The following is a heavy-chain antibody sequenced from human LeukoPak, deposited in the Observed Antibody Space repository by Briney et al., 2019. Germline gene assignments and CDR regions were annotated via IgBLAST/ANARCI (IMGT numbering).Heavy chain of an antibody. D-gene: IGHD2-2*01. J-gene: IGHJ3*02. CDR1: GASISSGGYY. Sequence: TSETLSLTCTVSGASISSGGYYWSWLRQHPGKGLEWIVYIYYSGSTYYNPSLKSRVTISVDTSKNQFSLKLSSVTAADTAVYYCARARSYCSSTSCYEIDAFDIWGQGTMVTVSS. CDR3: ARARSYCSSTSCYEIDAFDI. CDR2: IYYSGST. V-gene: IGHV4-31*03.